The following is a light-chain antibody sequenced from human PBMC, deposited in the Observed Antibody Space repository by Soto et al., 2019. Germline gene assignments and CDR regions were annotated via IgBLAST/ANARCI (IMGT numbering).Light chain of an antibody. CDR3: NSYTTSSSLYV. CDR2: DVS. V-gene: IGLV2-14*01. J-gene: IGLJ1*01. CDR1: SSDIGGYDY. Sequence: QSVLTQPASVSGSPGQSITISCTGTSSDIGGYDYVSWHQQYPGKATKLMIYDVSNRPSGVSDRFSGSKSANTASLTISWLQAEDEADYYCNSYTTSSSLYVFGTGTKVTVL.